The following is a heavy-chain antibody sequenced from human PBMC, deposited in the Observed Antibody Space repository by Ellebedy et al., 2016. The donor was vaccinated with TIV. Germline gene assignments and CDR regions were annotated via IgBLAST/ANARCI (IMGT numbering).Heavy chain of an antibody. V-gene: IGHV4-39*07. CDR2: FYYSGST. CDR1: DGSISGTTYY. CDR3: TRGVGGASNWFFEV. J-gene: IGHJ2*01. D-gene: IGHD2-21*01. Sequence: MPSETLSITCTVSDGSISGTTYYWGWIRQSPGKGLEWIGSFYYSGSTQYNPSLKSRVTISVDTSKNQFSLRLSAVTAADTAVYYCTRGVGGASNWFFEVWGRGKLVTVSS.